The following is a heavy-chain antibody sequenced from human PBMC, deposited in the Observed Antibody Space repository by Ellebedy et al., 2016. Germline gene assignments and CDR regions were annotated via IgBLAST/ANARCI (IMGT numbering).Heavy chain of an antibody. CDR1: GFIFSSYA. D-gene: IGHD3-16*02. V-gene: IGHV3-23*01. Sequence: ETLSLTXVASGFIFSSYAMNWVRQAPGKGLEWVSAISGSGGSTYYADSVKGRFTISRDNSKNTLYLQMNSLRAEDTAVYYCAKGRILGELSSPYYYYGMDVWGQGTTVTVSS. CDR2: ISGSGGST. J-gene: IGHJ6*02. CDR3: AKGRILGELSSPYYYYGMDV.